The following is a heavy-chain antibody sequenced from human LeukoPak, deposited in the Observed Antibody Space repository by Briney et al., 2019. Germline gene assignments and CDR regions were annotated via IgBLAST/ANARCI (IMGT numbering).Heavy chain of an antibody. Sequence: GGSLRLSCAASGFTFSQYWMTWVRQAPGKGLEWVANIQQGGSEKNYVDSVRGRFTISRDNAKNSLYLQMNSLRAEDTAVYYCARGWCPLCYGMGDWGKGTTVTVSS. J-gene: IGHJ6*04. CDR2: IQQGGSEK. CDR3: ARGWCPLCYGMGD. V-gene: IGHV3-7*03. CDR1: GFTFSQYW. D-gene: IGHD2-8*02.